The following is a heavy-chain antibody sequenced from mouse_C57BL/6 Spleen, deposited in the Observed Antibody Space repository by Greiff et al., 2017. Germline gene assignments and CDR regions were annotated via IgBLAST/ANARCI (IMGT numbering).Heavy chain of an antibody. V-gene: IGHV1-72*01. Sequence: QVQLQQPGAELVKPGASVKLSCKASGYTFTSYWMHWVKQRPGRGLEWMGKIDPNSGGTKYNEKFKSTVTLTRDKPSSTAYMQISSLTSEDSAVYYCAREGIGYFHFDYWGQGTTLTVSS. CDR3: AREGIGYFHFDY. J-gene: IGHJ2*01. D-gene: IGHD2-3*01. CDR2: IDPNSGGT. CDR1: GYTFTSYW.